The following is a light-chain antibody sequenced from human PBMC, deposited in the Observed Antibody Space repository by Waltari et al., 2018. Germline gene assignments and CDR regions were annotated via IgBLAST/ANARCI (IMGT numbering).Light chain of an antibody. J-gene: IGKJ5*01. CDR1: QSVRSY. CDR3: QQRSNWPPIT. V-gene: IGKV3-11*01. Sequence: EIVLTQTRATLSMSPGDRATLSCRASQSVRSYLAWYPQKPGQAPRLLIYDASNRATGVPARFSGSGSGTDFTLTISSLEPEDFAVYYCQQRSNWPPITFGQGTRLEIK. CDR2: DAS.